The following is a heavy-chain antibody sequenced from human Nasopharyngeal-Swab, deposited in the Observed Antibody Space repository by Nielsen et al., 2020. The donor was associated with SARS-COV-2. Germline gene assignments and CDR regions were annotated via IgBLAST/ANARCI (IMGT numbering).Heavy chain of an antibody. V-gene: IGHV4-39*01. J-gene: IGHJ6*02. Sequence: WIRQPPGKGLEWIGSIYYSGSTYYNPSLKSRVTISVDTSKNQFSLKLSSVTAAVTAVYYCARRVARAPRHEGDYYYGMDVWGQGTTVTVSS. CDR2: IYYSGST. D-gene: IGHD3-16*01. CDR3: ARRVARAPRHEGDYYYGMDV.